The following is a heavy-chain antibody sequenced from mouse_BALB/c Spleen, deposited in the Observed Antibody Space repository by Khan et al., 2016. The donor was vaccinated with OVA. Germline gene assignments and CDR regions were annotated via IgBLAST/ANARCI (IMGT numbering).Heavy chain of an antibody. CDR3: ARGNYYGYYFDY. J-gene: IGHJ2*01. V-gene: IGHV3-2*02. CDR2: ISYSDST. D-gene: IGHD1-1*01. CDR1: GYSITSNYA. Sequence: EVQLQESGPGLVKPSQSLSLTCTVTGYSITSNYAWNWIRQFPGNKLEWMGYISYSDSTSYNPSLKSRISIPRATSQNQFFLQLNSVTTEDTATYYCARGNYYGYYFDYGGQGTTLTVSS.